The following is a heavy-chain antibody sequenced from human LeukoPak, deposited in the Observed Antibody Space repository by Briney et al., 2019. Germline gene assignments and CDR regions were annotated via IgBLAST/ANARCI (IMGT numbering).Heavy chain of an antibody. Sequence: SETLSLTCTVSGDSISRYYWSWIRQSPGKGLEWIGYYGGRTTYNPSLKSRVTMSVDTSKNQFSLKLTSVTAADTAVYYCARYNHAPSYYYYYMDVWGKGTTVTVPS. V-gene: IGHV4-59*01. CDR1: GDSISRYY. CDR3: ARYNHAPSYYYYYMDV. D-gene: IGHD1-14*01. J-gene: IGHJ6*03. CDR2: YYGGRT.